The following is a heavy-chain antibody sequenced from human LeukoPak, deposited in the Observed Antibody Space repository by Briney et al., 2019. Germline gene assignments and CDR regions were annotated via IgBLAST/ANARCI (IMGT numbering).Heavy chain of an antibody. CDR2: ISGSGGSI. D-gene: IGHD5-12*01. CDR3: AKSLDIVPDSYYYGIDV. Sequence: GGSLRLSCAASGFPFSSYAMSWVRQAPGKGVGGGSAISGSGGSIYYADSVEGRFTISRDNSKNTLQLQMNSLRAEDTAVYYCAKSLDIVPDSYYYGIDVWGQGTTVTVFS. CDR1: GFPFSSYA. V-gene: IGHV3-23*01. J-gene: IGHJ6*01.